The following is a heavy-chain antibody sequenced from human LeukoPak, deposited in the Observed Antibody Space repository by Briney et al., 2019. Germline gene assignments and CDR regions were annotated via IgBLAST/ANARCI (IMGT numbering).Heavy chain of an antibody. D-gene: IGHD2-15*01. CDR2: INHSGST. Sequence: SETLSLTCAVYGGSFSGYYWSWIRQPPGKGLEWIGEINHSGSTNYNPSLKSRVTISVDTSKNQFSLKLSSVTAADTAVYYCARVRIYNYMDVWGKGTTVTVSS. CDR3: ARVRIYNYMDV. V-gene: IGHV4-34*01. CDR1: GGSFSGYY. J-gene: IGHJ6*03.